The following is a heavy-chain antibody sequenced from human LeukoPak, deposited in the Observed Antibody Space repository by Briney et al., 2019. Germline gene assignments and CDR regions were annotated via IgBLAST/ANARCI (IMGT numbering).Heavy chain of an antibody. CDR3: AKDMGALLWFGESMPYYFDY. V-gene: IGHV3-30*18. Sequence: GGSLRLSCAASGFTFSSYGMHWVRQAPGKGLEWVAVISYDGSNEYYADSVKGRFTISRDNSKNTLYLQMNSLRAEDTAVYYCAKDMGALLWFGESMPYYFDYWGQGTLVTVSS. J-gene: IGHJ4*02. D-gene: IGHD3-10*01. CDR1: GFTFSSYG. CDR2: ISYDGSNE.